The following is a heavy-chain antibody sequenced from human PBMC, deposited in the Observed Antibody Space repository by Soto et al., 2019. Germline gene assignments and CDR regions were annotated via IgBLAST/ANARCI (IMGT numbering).Heavy chain of an antibody. D-gene: IGHD4-17*01. J-gene: IGHJ4*02. Sequence: ASVKVSCKASGYIFSTFGISWVRQAPGQGLEWMGWISAYNGNTNYAQKLQGRVTMTTDTSTSTAYMELRSLRSDDTAVYYCARDGTTVTTGGYWGQGTLVTVSS. CDR3: ARDGTTVTTGGY. V-gene: IGHV1-18*01. CDR1: GYIFSTFG. CDR2: ISAYNGNT.